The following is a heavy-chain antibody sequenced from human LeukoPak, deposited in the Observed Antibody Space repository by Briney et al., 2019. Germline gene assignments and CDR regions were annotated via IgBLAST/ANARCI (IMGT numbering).Heavy chain of an antibody. V-gene: IGHV4-30-4*08. CDR2: IYYSGST. CDR1: GGSISSGDYY. CDR3: ARGNWNYREFDY. D-gene: IGHD1-7*01. Sequence: SQTLSLTCTVSGGSISSGDYYRSWIRQPPGKGLEWIGYIYYSGSTYYNPSLKSRVTISVDTSKNQFSLKLSSVTAADTAVYYCARGNWNYREFDYWGQGTLVTVSS. J-gene: IGHJ4*02.